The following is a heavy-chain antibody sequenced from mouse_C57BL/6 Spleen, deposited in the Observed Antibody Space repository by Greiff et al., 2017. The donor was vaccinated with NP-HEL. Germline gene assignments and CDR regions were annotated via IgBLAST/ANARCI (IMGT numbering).Heavy chain of an antibody. D-gene: IGHD1-1*01. CDR3: ARIGKFITTVVESPWYFDV. V-gene: IGHV8-8*01. J-gene: IGHJ1*03. CDR1: GFSLSTFGMG. Sequence: QVTLKVSGPGILQPSQTLSLTCSFSGFSLSTFGMGVGWIRQPSGKGLEWLAHIWWDDDKYYNPALKSRLTISKDTSKNQVFLKIANVDTADTATYYCARIGKFITTVVESPWYFDVWGTGTTVTVSS. CDR2: IWWDDDK.